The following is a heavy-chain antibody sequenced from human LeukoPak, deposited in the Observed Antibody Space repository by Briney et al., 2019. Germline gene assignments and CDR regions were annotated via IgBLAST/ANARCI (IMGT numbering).Heavy chain of an antibody. J-gene: IGHJ4*02. V-gene: IGHV3-23*01. CDR3: AKSGSIPYFDY. Sequence: GGSLRLSCAASGFTFSSYAMSWVRQAPGKGLEWVSAISGSGGRTYYADSVKGRFTISRDNSKNTLYLQMNSLIAEDTAVYYCAKSGSIPYFDYWGQGTLVTGSS. D-gene: IGHD2-2*02. CDR1: GFTFSSYA. CDR2: ISGSGGRT.